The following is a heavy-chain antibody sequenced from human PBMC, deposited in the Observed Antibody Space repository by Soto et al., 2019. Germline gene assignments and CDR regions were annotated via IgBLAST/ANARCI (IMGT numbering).Heavy chain of an antibody. Sequence: QVQLVESGGGVVQPGRSLRLSCAASGFSYGSYDMHWVRQAPGKGLEWVAVISYDGSNKYYADSVKGRFTISRDNSKNTLYLQMNSLRAEDTAVYYCPSPPMTTMSWGQGTLVTVPS. CDR2: ISYDGSNK. D-gene: IGHD4-4*01. CDR3: PSPPMTTMS. J-gene: IGHJ5*02. CDR1: GFSYGSYD. V-gene: IGHV3-30*03.